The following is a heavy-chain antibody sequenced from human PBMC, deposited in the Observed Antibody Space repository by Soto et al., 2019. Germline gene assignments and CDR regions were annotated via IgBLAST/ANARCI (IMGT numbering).Heavy chain of an antibody. J-gene: IGHJ4*02. CDR2: IYHSGNP. Sequence: SETLSLTCAVSGGSISSGVFSWTWIRQPPGKGLDWLGYIYHSGNPYYNPSLKSRVTISVDKSKNQFSLKRSSVTAADTAVYYCARASTYYDILTGCRAPGGHDYWGQGTLVTVSS. CDR3: ARASTYYDILTGCRAPGGHDY. V-gene: IGHV4-30-2*01. CDR1: GGSISSGVFS. D-gene: IGHD3-9*01.